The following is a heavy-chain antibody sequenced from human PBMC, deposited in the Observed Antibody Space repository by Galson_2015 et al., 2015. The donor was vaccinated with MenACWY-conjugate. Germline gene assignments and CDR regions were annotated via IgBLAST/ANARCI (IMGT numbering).Heavy chain of an antibody. Sequence: SLRLSCAASGFTFNNYWMSWVRQAPGKGLEWVANINQGGSDKYYVDSVKGRFTISRDNSKNSLHLQMNSLRAEDTAVYHCAKGANYYDSSFKRYDAFDIWGQGTMVTVSS. V-gene: IGHV3-7*03. D-gene: IGHD3-22*01. CDR1: GFTFNNYW. CDR3: AKGANYYDSSFKRYDAFDI. CDR2: INQGGSDK. J-gene: IGHJ3*02.